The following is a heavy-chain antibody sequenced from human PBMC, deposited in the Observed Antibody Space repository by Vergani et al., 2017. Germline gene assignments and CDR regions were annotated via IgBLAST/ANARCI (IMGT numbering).Heavy chain of an antibody. CDR2: ISGSGGST. D-gene: IGHD2-2*01. Sequence: EVQLLESGGGLVQPGGSLRLSCAASGFTFSSYAMSWVRQAPGKGLEWVSAISGSGGSTYYADSVKGRFTISRDNSKNTLYLQMNSLRAEDTAVYYCAREYCSSTSCYEYFQHWGQGTLVTVSS. J-gene: IGHJ1*01. CDR3: AREYCSSTSCYEYFQH. V-gene: IGHV3-23*01. CDR1: GFTFSSYA.